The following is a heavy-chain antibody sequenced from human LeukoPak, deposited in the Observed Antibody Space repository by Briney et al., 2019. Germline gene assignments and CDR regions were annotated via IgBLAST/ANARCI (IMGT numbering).Heavy chain of an antibody. J-gene: IGHJ4*02. Sequence: GGSLRLSCAASGFTFSSYWMHWVRQAPGKGLVWVSRITSDGSSTSYADSVKGRFTISRDNAKNTPYLRMNSLRAEDTAVYYCVSGYSHFDYWGQGTLVTVSS. CDR3: VSGYSHFDY. CDR1: GFTFSSYW. CDR2: ITSDGSST. V-gene: IGHV3-74*01. D-gene: IGHD5-18*01.